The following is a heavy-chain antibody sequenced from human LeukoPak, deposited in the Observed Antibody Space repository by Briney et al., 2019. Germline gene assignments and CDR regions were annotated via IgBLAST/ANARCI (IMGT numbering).Heavy chain of an antibody. Sequence: LSLTCAVXGGSFXXYYWSWIRQPPGKGREWIGEINHSGSTNYNPSLKSRVTISVDTSKHQFSLKLSSVTAADTAVYYCARGYYDSSGLTDYWGQGTLVTVSS. CDR2: INHSGST. J-gene: IGHJ4*02. D-gene: IGHD3-22*01. CDR3: ARGYYDSSGLTDY. V-gene: IGHV4-34*01. CDR1: GGSFXXYY.